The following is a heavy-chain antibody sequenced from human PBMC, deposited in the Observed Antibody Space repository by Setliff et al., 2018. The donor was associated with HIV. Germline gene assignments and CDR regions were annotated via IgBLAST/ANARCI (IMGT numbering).Heavy chain of an antibody. Sequence: SETLSLTCSVSGISINGYYWNWIRQPPGKALEWIGYIYYGSTHYNPSFEGRVTISVDTSKNQFSLKLRYVTTADTAMYYCARRRCSGASCPDNSWNWLDPWGQGTLVTVSS. CDR2: IYYGST. V-gene: IGHV4-59*08. J-gene: IGHJ5*02. CDR1: GISINGYY. CDR3: ARRRCSGASCPDNSWNWLDP. D-gene: IGHD2-15*01.